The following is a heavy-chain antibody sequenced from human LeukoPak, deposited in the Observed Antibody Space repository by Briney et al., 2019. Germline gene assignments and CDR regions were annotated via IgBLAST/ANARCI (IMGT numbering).Heavy chain of an antibody. Sequence: GALSLSFAASGLLLSYYNMNWVRPAPGKGLGWVSFIAISGSYITYPDSVKGRFTISRDNAKNSLYLQMNSLRAEDTAVYYCARDLSATIRAYDYWGQGTLVTVSS. J-gene: IGHJ4*02. CDR3: ARDLSATIRAYDY. D-gene: IGHD1-26*01. CDR1: GLLLSYYN. CDR2: IAISGSYI. V-gene: IGHV3-21*01.